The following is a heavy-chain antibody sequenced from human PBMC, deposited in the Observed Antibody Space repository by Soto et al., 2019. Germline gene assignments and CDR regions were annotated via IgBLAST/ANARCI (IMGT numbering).Heavy chain of an antibody. D-gene: IGHD5-12*01. CDR3: ASHRDGYNLDFDY. Sequence: SETLSLTCTVSGGSISSSSYYWGWIRQPPGKGLEWIGSIYYSGSTYYNPSLKSRVTISVDTSKNQFSLKLSSVTAADTAVYYCASHRDGYNLDFDYWGQGTLVTVYS. V-gene: IGHV4-39*01. J-gene: IGHJ4*02. CDR2: IYYSGST. CDR1: GGSISSSSYY.